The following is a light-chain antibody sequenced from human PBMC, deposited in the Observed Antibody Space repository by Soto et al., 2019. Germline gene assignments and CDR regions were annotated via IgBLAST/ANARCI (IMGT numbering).Light chain of an antibody. CDR1: QAISSY. CDR2: ATS. V-gene: IGKV1-27*01. J-gene: IGKJ4*01. CDR3: HKYNHAPT. Sequence: DLQLTQSPSSLSASVGDRVTITCRASQAISSYLAWYQQKPGKVPELLIYATSTLQSGAPSRFSRSGAGTDFALTICSLQVEDVATYYCHKYNHAPTFGGGTKVEIK.